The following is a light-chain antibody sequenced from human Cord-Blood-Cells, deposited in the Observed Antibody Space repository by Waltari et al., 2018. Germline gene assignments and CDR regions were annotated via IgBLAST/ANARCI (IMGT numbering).Light chain of an antibody. Sequence: EIVLTQSPATLSLSPGERDTLSCRARQGVSSYLAWYQQKPGQAPSLLIYDASNRATGIPARFSGSWSGTDFTLTISSLEPEEFAVYYCQQRSNWPLTFGGGTKVEIK. CDR3: QQRSNWPLT. CDR2: DAS. CDR1: QGVSSY. J-gene: IGKJ4*01. V-gene: IGKV3-11*01.